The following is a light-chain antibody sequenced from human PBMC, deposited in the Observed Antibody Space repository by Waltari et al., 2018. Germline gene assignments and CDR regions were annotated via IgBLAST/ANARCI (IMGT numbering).Light chain of an antibody. V-gene: IGLV3-21*04. CDR3: QVWDSSSDLVV. J-gene: IGLJ2*01. CDR2: YDS. Sequence: SYVLTQPPSVSVAPGKTARITCGGNNIGSKGVHWYQQKPGHAPVLVIYYDSDRPSGIPERFSGSNSGNTATLTISRVEAGDEADYYCQVWDSSSDLVVFGGGTKLTVL. CDR1: NIGSKG.